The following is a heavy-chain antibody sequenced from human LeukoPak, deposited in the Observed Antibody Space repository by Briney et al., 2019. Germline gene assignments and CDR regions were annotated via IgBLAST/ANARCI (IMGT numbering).Heavy chain of an antibody. CDR2: INPNSGGT. CDR1: GYTFTGYY. J-gene: IGHJ4*02. V-gene: IGHV1-2*02. Sequence: GASVTVSFKASGYTFTGYYMHWVRQAPGQGLEWMGWINPNSGGTNYAKKFQGRVTMNRDTSISTAYMELSRLRSDDTAVYYCARDGIAFDYWGQGTLVTVSS. CDR3: ARDGIAFDY. D-gene: IGHD1-26*01.